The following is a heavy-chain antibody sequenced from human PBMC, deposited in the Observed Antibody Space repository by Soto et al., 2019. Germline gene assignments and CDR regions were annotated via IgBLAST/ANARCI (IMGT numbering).Heavy chain of an antibody. D-gene: IGHD2-15*01. CDR2: IYPGDSDT. Sequence: PGESLKISCTCSGYTFTNYWVGWVRQMPGKGLEYMGIIYPGDSDTRYSPSFQGQVTISADTSITTAYLQWRSLKASDTAMYYCARGLTSISNPYHCSCWGRGTQVTVSS. J-gene: IGHJ4*01. CDR1: GYTFTNYW. CDR3: ARGLTSISNPYHCSC. V-gene: IGHV5-51*01.